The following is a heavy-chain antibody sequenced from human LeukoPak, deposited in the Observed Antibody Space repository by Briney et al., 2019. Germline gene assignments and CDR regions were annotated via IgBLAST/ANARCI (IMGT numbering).Heavy chain of an antibody. D-gene: IGHD3-22*01. CDR2: IGSSAVTT. Sequence: GGSLRLSCAASGFTFTTHTMSWVRQAPEKGLEWVSAIGSSAVTTFYADSVKGRFTISRDNSKNTLYLQMNSLRADDTGVYYCAKDPYYDSSGYYFYYYYIDVWGKGTTVTVSS. CDR1: GFTFTTHT. CDR3: AKDPYYDSSGYYFYYYYIDV. V-gene: IGHV3-23*01. J-gene: IGHJ6*03.